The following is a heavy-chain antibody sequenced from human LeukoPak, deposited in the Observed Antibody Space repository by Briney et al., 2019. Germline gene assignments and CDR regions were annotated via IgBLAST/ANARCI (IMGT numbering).Heavy chain of an antibody. J-gene: IGHJ4*02. CDR1: GGSISSSNW. CDR2: IYHSGST. Sequence: SETLSLTCAVPGGSISSSNWWSWVRQPPGKGLEWIGEIYHSGSTNYNPSLKSRVTISVDKSKNQFSLKLSSVTAADTAVYYCARDFLGGGNFDYWGQGTLVTVSS. V-gene: IGHV4-4*02. D-gene: IGHD3-16*01. CDR3: ARDFLGGGNFDY.